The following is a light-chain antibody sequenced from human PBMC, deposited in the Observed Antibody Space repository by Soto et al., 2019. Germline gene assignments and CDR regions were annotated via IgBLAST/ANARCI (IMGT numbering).Light chain of an antibody. CDR3: MQSLRTPLT. CDR1: QSISSY. J-gene: IGKJ4*01. Sequence: DIQMTQSPSSLSASVGDRVSITCRASQSISSYLNWYQQKPGKAPKLLIYAASSLQSGVPSRFSGSGSGTDFTLKISRVEAEDVGVYYCMQSLRTPLTFGGGTKVEIK. CDR2: AAS. V-gene: IGKV1-39*01.